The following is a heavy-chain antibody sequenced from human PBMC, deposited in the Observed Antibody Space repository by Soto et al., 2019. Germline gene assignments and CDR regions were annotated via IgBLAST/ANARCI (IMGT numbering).Heavy chain of an antibody. CDR2: IWYDGSNK. CDR1: GFTFSSYG. V-gene: IGHV3-33*01. Sequence: QVQLVESGGGVVQPGRSLRLSCAASGFTFSSYGMHWVRQAPGKGLEWVAVIWYDGSNKYYADSVKGRFTISTDNSKNTLYLQRNSLRAEDTAVYYCARDGYCSGGSCYSVTVFDYWGQGTLVTVSS. D-gene: IGHD2-15*01. CDR3: ARDGYCSGGSCYSVTVFDY. J-gene: IGHJ4*02.